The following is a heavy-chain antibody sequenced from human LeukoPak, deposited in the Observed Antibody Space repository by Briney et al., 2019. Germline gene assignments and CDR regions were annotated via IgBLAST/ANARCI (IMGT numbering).Heavy chain of an antibody. CDR1: GFTFDDYG. J-gene: IGHJ4*02. D-gene: IGHD1-26*01. V-gene: IGHV3-20*01. Sequence: GGSLRLSCAASGFTFDDYGMSWVRQAPGKGLEWVSGINWNGGSTGYTDSVKGRFTISRDNAKNSLYLQMNGLRAEDTALYHCARGMGATDLTLYFDYWGQGTLVTVSS. CDR3: ARGMGATDLTLYFDY. CDR2: INWNGGST.